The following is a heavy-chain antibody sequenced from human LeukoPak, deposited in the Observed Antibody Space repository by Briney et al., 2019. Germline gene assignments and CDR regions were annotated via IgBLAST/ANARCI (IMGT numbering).Heavy chain of an antibody. D-gene: IGHD1-1*01. V-gene: IGHV4-4*07. CDR3: ARGGYTIFDY. Sequence: SETLSLTCTVSGGSISNYYWSWIRRPAGKGLEFIGRIYSSGSTDYNPSLKSRVTMSVDTSKNQFSLKLSSVTAADSAMYYCARGGYTIFDYWGQGSLVTVSS. CDR1: GGSISNYY. J-gene: IGHJ4*02. CDR2: IYSSGST.